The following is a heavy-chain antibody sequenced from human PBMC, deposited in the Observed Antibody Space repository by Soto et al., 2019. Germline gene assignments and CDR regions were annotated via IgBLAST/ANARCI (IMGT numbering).Heavy chain of an antibody. CDR3: ARDPSGMAVAENYFDY. J-gene: IGHJ4*02. D-gene: IGHD6-19*01. V-gene: IGHV3-7*01. CDR2: IKQDGSEK. Sequence: GGSLRLSCAASGFTFSSYWMSWVRQAPGKGLEWVANIKQDGSEKYYVDSVKGRFTISRDNAKNSLYLQMNSLRAEDTAVYYCARDPSGMAVAENYFDYWGQGTPVTVSS. CDR1: GFTFSSYW.